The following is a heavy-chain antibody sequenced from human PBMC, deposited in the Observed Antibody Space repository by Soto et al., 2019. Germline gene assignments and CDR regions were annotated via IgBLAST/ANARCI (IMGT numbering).Heavy chain of an antibody. D-gene: IGHD5-18*01. Sequence: QVQLVHSGAEVKKPGSSVKVSCKASGGTFSSYTISWVRQAPGQGLEWMGRIITILGIANYAQKFQGRVTITADKSTRTSDMALSSLRSEDTAVYSCARAPYMRAYYSYYMDVWGKGTTVTFCS. J-gene: IGHJ6*03. CDR3: ARAPYMRAYYSYYMDV. V-gene: IGHV1-69*02. CDR2: IITILGIA. CDR1: GGTFSSYT.